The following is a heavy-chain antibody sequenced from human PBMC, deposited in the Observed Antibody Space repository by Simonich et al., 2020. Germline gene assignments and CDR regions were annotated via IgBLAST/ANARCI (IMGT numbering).Heavy chain of an antibody. Sequence: QVQLVQSGAEVKKPGASVKVSCKASGYTFTGYYMHWVRQAPGQGLEWMGWINPNSGGTNYAQKFQGRDTRNRDTSISPACMGLSRLRSDDTAVYYCARGRLTGDKGAFDIWGQGTMVTVSS. CDR2: INPNSGGT. D-gene: IGHD7-27*01. CDR1: GYTFTGYY. V-gene: IGHV1-2*02. CDR3: ARGRLTGDKGAFDI. J-gene: IGHJ3*02.